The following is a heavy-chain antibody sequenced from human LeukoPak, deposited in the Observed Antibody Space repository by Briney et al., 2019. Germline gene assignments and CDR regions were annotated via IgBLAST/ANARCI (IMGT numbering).Heavy chain of an antibody. CDR2: FDPETGEA. V-gene: IGHV1-24*01. Sequence: AASVKVSCKASGYTFTSYGISWVRQAPGKGLEWMGGFDPETGEAIYAQKFQGRVTMTEGTSTDTAYMELTSLRSEDTAVYYCARTMVREWPYYGMDVWGQGTTVTVSS. CDR3: ARTMVREWPYYGMDV. CDR1: GYTFTSYG. D-gene: IGHD3-10*01. J-gene: IGHJ6*02.